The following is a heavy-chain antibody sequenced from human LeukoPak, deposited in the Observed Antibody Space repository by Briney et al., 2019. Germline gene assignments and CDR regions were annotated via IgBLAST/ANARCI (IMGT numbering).Heavy chain of an antibody. D-gene: IGHD2-21*01. Sequence: GGSLRLSCAASGFTFSSYAMSWVRQTSGKGLEWVSALSGSGGSTYYADSVKGRFTISRDNSKNTLYLQMNSLRAEDTTVYYCAKGHSPFDYWGQGTLVTVPS. V-gene: IGHV3-23*01. CDR2: LSGSGGST. CDR3: AKGHSPFDY. J-gene: IGHJ4*02. CDR1: GFTFSSYA.